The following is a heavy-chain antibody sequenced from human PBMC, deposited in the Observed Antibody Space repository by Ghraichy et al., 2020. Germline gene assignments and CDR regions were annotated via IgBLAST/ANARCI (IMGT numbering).Heavy chain of an antibody. CDR2: ISWNSGSI. Sequence: GGSLRLSCAASVFTFNNDAMNWVRQAPGKGLEWVSGISWNSGSICYADSVKGRFTISRDNAKNSLYLQMNSLRAEDTALYYCARSYGDHPYYYGMDVWGQGTTLTVS. CDR1: VFTFNNDA. D-gene: IGHD4-17*01. CDR3: ARSYGDHPYYYGMDV. J-gene: IGHJ6*02. V-gene: IGHV3-9*01.